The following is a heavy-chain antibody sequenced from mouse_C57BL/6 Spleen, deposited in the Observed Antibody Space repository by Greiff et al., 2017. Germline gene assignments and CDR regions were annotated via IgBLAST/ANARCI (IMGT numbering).Heavy chain of an antibody. V-gene: IGHV1-15*01. CDR2: IDPETGGT. CDR1: GYTFTDYE. D-gene: IGHD2-3*01. CDR3: TREGYYSPYFDY. J-gene: IGHJ2*01. Sequence: VQLQQSGAELVRPGASVTLSCKASGYTFTDYEMHWVKQTPVHGLEWIGAIDPETGGTAYNQKFKGKAILTADKSSSTAYMELRSLTSEDSAVSYCTREGYYSPYFDYWGQGTTLTVSS.